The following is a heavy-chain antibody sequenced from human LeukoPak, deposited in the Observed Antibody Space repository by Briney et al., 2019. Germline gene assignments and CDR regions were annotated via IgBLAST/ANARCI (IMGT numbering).Heavy chain of an antibody. D-gene: IGHD3-22*01. J-gene: IGHJ4*02. Sequence: GGSLRLSCAASGFTFSSYGMHWVRQAPGKGLEWVAVISYDGSNKYYADSVKGRFTISRDNSKNTLYLQMNSLRAEDTAVYYCARSSAYYYDSSGYYLPYWGQGTLVTVSS. CDR1: GFTFSSYG. CDR3: ARSSAYYYDSSGYYLPY. V-gene: IGHV3-30*19. CDR2: ISYDGSNK.